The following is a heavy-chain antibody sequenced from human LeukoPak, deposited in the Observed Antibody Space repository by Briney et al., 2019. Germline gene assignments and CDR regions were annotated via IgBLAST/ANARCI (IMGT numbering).Heavy chain of an antibody. Sequence: GVSLRLSCAASGFTFSSYAITWVRQAPGKGLEWVSAISDSGGSTYYADSLKGRFTISRDNSKNTPYLQMNSLRADDTAVYYCAKSYSSGWSNWFDPWGQGTLVTVSS. J-gene: IGHJ5*02. CDR2: ISDSGGST. V-gene: IGHV3-23*01. CDR3: AKSYSSGWSNWFDP. CDR1: GFTFSSYA. D-gene: IGHD6-19*01.